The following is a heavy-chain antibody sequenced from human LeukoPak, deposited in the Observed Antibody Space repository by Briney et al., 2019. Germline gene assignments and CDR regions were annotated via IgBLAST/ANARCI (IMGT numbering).Heavy chain of an antibody. CDR1: GFTFSSFH. Sequence: GSLRLSCAASGFTFSSFHINWVRQAPGKGLEWLSYISRDSTTIYYADSVKGRFTISRDNSKNTLYLQMDSLRAEDTAVYYCAKSYCSNGVCYTLRYYFDYWGQGTLVTVSS. J-gene: IGHJ4*02. CDR2: ISRDSTTI. CDR3: AKSYCSNGVCYTLRYYFDY. D-gene: IGHD2-8*01. V-gene: IGHV3-48*01.